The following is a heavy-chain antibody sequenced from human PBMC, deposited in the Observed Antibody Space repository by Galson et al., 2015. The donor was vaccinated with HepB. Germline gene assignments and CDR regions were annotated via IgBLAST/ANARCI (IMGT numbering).Heavy chain of an antibody. J-gene: IGHJ5*02. V-gene: IGHV1-18*01. D-gene: IGHD3-22*01. Sequence: SVKVSCKASGYTFTSYGISWVRQAPGQGLEWMGWISAYNGNTNYAQKLQGRVTMTTDTSTSTAYMELRSLGSDDTAVYYCARDPFITMIVVAILGLDPWGQGTLVTVSS. CDR1: GYTFTSYG. CDR3: ARDPFITMIVVAILGLDP. CDR2: ISAYNGNT.